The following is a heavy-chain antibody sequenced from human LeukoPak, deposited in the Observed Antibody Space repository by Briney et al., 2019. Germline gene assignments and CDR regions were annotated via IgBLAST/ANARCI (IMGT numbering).Heavy chain of an antibody. CDR3: ARKDYGGNSYAFDI. CDR1: GGSISSYY. CDR2: IYYSGST. J-gene: IGHJ3*02. Sequence: SETLSLTCTVSGGSISSYYWSWIRQPPGKGLEWIGYIYYSGSTYYNPSLKSRVTISVDTSKNQFSLKLSSVTAADTAVYYCARKDYGGNSYAFDIWGQGTMVTVSS. V-gene: IGHV4-59*08. D-gene: IGHD4-23*01.